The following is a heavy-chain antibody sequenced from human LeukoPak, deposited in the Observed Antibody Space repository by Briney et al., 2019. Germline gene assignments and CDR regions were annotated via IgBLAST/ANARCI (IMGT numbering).Heavy chain of an antibody. Sequence: SQTLSLTCTVPGGSISSGGYYWSWIRQHPGKGLEWIGYIYYSGSTYYNPSLKSRVTISVDTSKNQFSLKLSSVTAADTAVYYCARGRVLRFLEWLLDYWGQGTLVTVSS. V-gene: IGHV4-31*03. CDR3: ARGRVLRFLEWLLDY. D-gene: IGHD3-3*01. J-gene: IGHJ4*02. CDR2: IYYSGST. CDR1: GGSISSGGYY.